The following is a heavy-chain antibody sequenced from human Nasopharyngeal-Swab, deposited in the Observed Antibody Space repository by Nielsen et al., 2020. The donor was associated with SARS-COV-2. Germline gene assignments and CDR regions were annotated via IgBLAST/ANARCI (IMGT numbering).Heavy chain of an antibody. D-gene: IGHD3-16*02. V-gene: IGHV1-3*01. CDR1: GYSFTRYS. J-gene: IGHJ3*02. CDR3: ARGDDYVWGSFRNDALDM. CDR2: LNGGNSNT. Sequence: ASVKVSCKASGYSFTRYSLHWVRQAPGQRLAWMAWLNGGNSNTEYSQKFLGRVTITRATPASTAYMDLDSLTSEDTAVYYCARGDDYVWGSFRNDALDMWGQGTMVTVS.